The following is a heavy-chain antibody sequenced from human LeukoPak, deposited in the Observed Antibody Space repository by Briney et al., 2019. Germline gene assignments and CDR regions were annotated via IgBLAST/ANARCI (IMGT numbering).Heavy chain of an antibody. CDR3: AKDARGYHRPIDH. V-gene: IGHV3-23*01. CDR2: IGGGGTNT. CDR1: GFTFTDFA. Sequence: GGSLRLPCAASGFTFTDFAMNWVRQAPGKGLEWVSGIGGGGTNTDYADSVKGRFTISRDNSKNQLTLQMSSLRADDTAVYFCAKDARGYHRPIDHWGQGILVTVSS. J-gene: IGHJ4*02. D-gene: IGHD3-22*01.